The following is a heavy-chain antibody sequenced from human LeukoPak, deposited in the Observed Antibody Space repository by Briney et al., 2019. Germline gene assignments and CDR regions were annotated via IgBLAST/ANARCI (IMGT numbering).Heavy chain of an antibody. D-gene: IGHD3-22*01. Sequence: GGSLRLSCAASGFTFSSYAMHWVRQAPGKGLEWVAVISYDGSNKYYADSVKGRFTISRDNSKNTLYLQMNSLRAEDTAVYYCARVNEVGDNWVIVVAIDYWGQGTLVTVSS. J-gene: IGHJ4*02. CDR2: ISYDGSNK. V-gene: IGHV3-30-3*01. CDR3: ARVNEVGDNWVIVVAIDY. CDR1: GFTFSSYA.